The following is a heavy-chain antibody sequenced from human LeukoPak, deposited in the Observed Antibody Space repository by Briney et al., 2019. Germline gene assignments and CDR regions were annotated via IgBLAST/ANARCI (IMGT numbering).Heavy chain of an antibody. V-gene: IGHV3-21*01. J-gene: IGHJ6*03. CDR3: ARGGAAAGTFVYYYYMDV. CDR1: GFTFTTYS. CDR2: ITSSSASI. D-gene: IGHD6-13*01. Sequence: GGSLRLSCAASGFTFTTYSMNWVRQAPGKGLEWVSSITSSSASIYYADSVKGRFTISRDNAKNSQYLQMNSLRAEDTAVYYCARGGAAAGTFVYYYYMDVWGKGTTVTISS.